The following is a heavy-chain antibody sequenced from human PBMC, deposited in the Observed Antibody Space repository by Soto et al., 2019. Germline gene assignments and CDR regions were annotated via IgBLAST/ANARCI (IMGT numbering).Heavy chain of an antibody. V-gene: IGHV3-33*01. J-gene: IGHJ6*02. CDR3: ARDLGVSTVPAAYYYYGMDV. CDR1: GFTFSSYG. CDR2: IWYDGSNK. D-gene: IGHD2-2*01. Sequence: PGGSLRLSCAASGFTFSSYGMHWVRQAPGKGLEWVAVIWYDGSNKYYADSVKGRFTISRDNSKNTLYLQMNSLRAEDTAVYYCARDLGVSTVPAAYYYYGMDVWGQGTTVTVSS.